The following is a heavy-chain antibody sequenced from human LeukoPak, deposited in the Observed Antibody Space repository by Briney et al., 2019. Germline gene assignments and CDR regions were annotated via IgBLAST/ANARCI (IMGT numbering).Heavy chain of an antibody. CDR3: AKGSGGSCHSATDY. V-gene: IGHV3-23*01. Sequence: GGSLRLSCAASGFSFSSYAMNWVRQAPGKGLEWVSVICGSSSSTYYVDSVKGRFTISRDNSKNTRYLQMNSPRAEDTAIYCCAKGSGGSCHSATDYWGQGTLVTVSS. D-gene: IGHD2-15*01. J-gene: IGHJ4*02. CDR1: GFSFSSYA. CDR2: ICGSSSST.